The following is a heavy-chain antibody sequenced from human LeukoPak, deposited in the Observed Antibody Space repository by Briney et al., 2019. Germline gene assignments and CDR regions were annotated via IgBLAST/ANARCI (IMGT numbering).Heavy chain of an antibody. CDR3: AKDVYGDYGGLDY. CDR1: GFTFSSYA. Sequence: PGGSLRLSCAASGFTFSSYAMSWVRQAPGKGLEWVSAISGSGGSTYYADSVKGRFTISRDNSKNTLYLQMNSLRAEDTAVNYCAKDVYGDYGGLDYWGQGTLVTVSS. CDR2: ISGSGGST. J-gene: IGHJ4*02. D-gene: IGHD4-17*01. V-gene: IGHV3-23*01.